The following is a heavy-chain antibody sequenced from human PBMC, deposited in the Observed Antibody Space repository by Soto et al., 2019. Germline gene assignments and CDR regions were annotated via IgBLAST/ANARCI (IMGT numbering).Heavy chain of an antibody. Sequence: EVQLLESGGGLVQPGGSLRLSCAASGFTFNNYAMTWVRQAPGKGLEWVSAISGGGDTTSYADSVKGRFTVSRDGSKNTVDLQMRSLRAEDTALYYCAKGRGGSGSLTPRVDFWGQGTLVTVSS. CDR2: ISGGGDTT. V-gene: IGHV3-23*01. CDR3: AKGRGGSGSLTPRVDF. CDR1: GFTFNNYA. D-gene: IGHD3-10*01. J-gene: IGHJ4*02.